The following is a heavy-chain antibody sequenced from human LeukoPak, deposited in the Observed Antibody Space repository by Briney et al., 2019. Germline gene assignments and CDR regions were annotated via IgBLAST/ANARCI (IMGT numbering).Heavy chain of an antibody. J-gene: IGHJ4*02. V-gene: IGHV3-48*03. CDR1: GFTFGDYS. D-gene: IGHD5-12*01. CDR2: ISSSGSTI. CDR3: ASEIVATN. Sequence: GGSLRLSCAASGFTFGDYSMHWVRQTPGTGLEGVSYISSSGSTIYYADSVKGRFTISRDNAKNSLYLQMNSLRAEDTAVYYCASEIVATNWGQGTLVTVSS.